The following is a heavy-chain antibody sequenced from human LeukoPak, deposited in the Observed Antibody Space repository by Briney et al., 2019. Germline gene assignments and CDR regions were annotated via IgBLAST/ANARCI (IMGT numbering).Heavy chain of an antibody. Sequence: GASVKVSCKASGYTFTSYGISWVRQAPGQGLEWMGWISAYNGNTNYAQKLQGRVTMTTDTSTSTAYMELRSLRSDDTAVYYCARVPGRLLWFGELLFRDWFDPWGQGTLVTVSS. D-gene: IGHD3-10*01. V-gene: IGHV1-18*01. CDR1: GYTFTSYG. CDR3: ARVPGRLLWFGELLFRDWFDP. CDR2: ISAYNGNT. J-gene: IGHJ5*02.